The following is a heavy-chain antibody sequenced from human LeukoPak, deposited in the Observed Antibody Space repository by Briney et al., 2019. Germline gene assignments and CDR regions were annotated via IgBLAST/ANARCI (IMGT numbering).Heavy chain of an antibody. J-gene: IGHJ4*02. D-gene: IGHD2-15*01. CDR2: ISGSGGST. Sequence: GGSLRLSCAASGFTFSSYSMNWVRQAPGKGLEWVSTISGSGGSTYYADSVKGRFAISRDNSKNTLYLQMNSLRPEDAAVYYCAKDRGYCSGGTCYHFDYWGQGTLVTVSS. CDR3: AKDRGYCSGGTCYHFDY. CDR1: GFTFSSYS. V-gene: IGHV3-23*01.